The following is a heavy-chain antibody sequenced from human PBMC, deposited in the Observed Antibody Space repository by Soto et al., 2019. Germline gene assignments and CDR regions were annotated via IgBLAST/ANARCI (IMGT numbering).Heavy chain of an antibody. D-gene: IGHD6-13*01. J-gene: IGHJ4*02. CDR3: AKASAADTGQGYFDY. V-gene: IGHV3-30*18. Sequence: GGSLRLSCAASGFTFSSYGMHWVRQAPGKGLEWVAVISYDGSNKYYADSVKGRFTISRDNSKNTLYLQMNSLRAEDTAVYYCAKASAADTGQGYFDYWGQGTLVTVSS. CDR1: GFTFSSYG. CDR2: ISYDGSNK.